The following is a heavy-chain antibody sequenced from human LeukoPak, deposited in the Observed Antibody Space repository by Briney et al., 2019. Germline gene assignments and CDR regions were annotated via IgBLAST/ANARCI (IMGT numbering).Heavy chain of an antibody. J-gene: IGHJ4*02. CDR3: ARCRYNWNDAAY. CDR1: GYTFTSYY. CDR2: INPSGGST. Sequence: ASVKVSCKASGYTFTSYYMHWVRQAPGQGLEWMGIINPSGGSTSYAQKFQGRVTMTRDMSTSTAYMELSSLRSEDTAVYYCARCRYNWNDAAYWGQGTLVTVSS. D-gene: IGHD1-20*01. V-gene: IGHV1-46*01.